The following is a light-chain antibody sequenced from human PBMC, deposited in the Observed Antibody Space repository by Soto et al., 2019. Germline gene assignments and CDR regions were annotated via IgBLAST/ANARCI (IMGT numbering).Light chain of an antibody. J-gene: IGLJ2*01. V-gene: IGLV2-14*01. CDR3: SSYTGSSTNVV. Sequence: QSALTQPASVSGSPGQSITISCTGTSSDVGGYNYVSWYQQHPGKAPKLMIYDVNNRPSGVSNRFSGSKSGNTASLTISGLQAEDEAAYYCSSYTGSSTNVVFGGGTKLTVL. CDR2: DVN. CDR1: SSDVGGYNY.